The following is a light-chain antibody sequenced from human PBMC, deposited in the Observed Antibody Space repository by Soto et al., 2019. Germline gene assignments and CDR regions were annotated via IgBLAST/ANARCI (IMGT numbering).Light chain of an antibody. J-gene: IGKJ2*01. CDR1: QSVSSSH. V-gene: IGKV3-20*01. Sequence: EIVLTQSPGTLSLSPGERATLSCRASQSVSSSHLAWYQQKPGQTPRLLIYGASSRATGIPDRFGGSGSGTDFSLTISRLEPEDFAVYYCVQYESPALYTFGLGTQLEL. CDR2: GAS. CDR3: VQYESPALYT.